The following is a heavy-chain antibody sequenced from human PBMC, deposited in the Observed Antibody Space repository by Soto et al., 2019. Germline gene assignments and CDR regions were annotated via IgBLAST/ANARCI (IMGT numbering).Heavy chain of an antibody. J-gene: IGHJ4*02. Sequence: PSETLSLTCTVSGGSISSGDYYWSWILQPPGKGLEWIGYIYYSGSTYYNPSLKSRVTISVDTSKNQFALKLSSVTAADTAVYYCARVSSEYYYDSSGYCCPGYFDYWGQGTLVTVSS. V-gene: IGHV4-30-4*01. CDR3: ARVSSEYYYDSSGYCCPGYFDY. CDR2: IYYSGST. D-gene: IGHD3-22*01. CDR1: GGSISSGDYY.